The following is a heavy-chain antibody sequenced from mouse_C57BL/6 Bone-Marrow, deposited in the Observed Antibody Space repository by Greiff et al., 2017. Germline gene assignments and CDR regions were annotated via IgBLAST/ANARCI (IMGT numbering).Heavy chain of an antibody. Sequence: QVQLKESGAELARPGASVKLSCKASGYTFTSYGISWVKQRTGQGLEWIGEIYPRSGNTYYNEKFKGKATLTADKSSSTAYMELRSLTSEDSAVYLCARSNYLQDYWGQGTTLTVSA. V-gene: IGHV1-81*01. D-gene: IGHD1-1*01. CDR3: ARSNYLQDY. CDR1: GYTFTSYG. J-gene: IGHJ2*01. CDR2: IYPRSGNT.